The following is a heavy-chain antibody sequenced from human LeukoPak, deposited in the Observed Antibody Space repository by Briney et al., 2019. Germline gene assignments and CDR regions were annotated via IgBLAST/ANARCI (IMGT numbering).Heavy chain of an antibody. Sequence: GSLRLSCAASGFTFSSYGMHWVRQAPGKGLEWVAFIRYDGSNKYYADSVKGRFTISRDNSKNTLYLQMNSLRAEDTAVYYCAKGTGVATIKDGVDYWGQGTLVTVSS. CDR3: AKGTGVATIKDGVDY. J-gene: IGHJ4*02. CDR2: IRYDGSNK. V-gene: IGHV3-30*02. CDR1: GFTFSSYG. D-gene: IGHD5-12*01.